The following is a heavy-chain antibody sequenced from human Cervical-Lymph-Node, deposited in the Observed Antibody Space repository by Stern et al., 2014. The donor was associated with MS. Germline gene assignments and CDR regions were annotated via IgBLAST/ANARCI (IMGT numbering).Heavy chain of an antibody. Sequence: QLQLQESGPGLVKPSETLSLTCTVSGGSISSSSYYWGWIRQPPGKGLEWIGSIYYSGSTYYNPSLKSRVTISVDTSKNQSSLKLSSVTAADTAVYYCASFVVVVVAATFDYWGQGTLVTVSS. CDR2: IYYSGST. D-gene: IGHD2-15*01. CDR1: GGSISSSSYY. J-gene: IGHJ4*02. CDR3: ASFVVVVVAATFDY. V-gene: IGHV4-39*01.